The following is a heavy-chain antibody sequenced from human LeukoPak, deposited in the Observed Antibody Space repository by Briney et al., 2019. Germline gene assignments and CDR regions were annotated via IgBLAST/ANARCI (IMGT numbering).Heavy chain of an antibody. CDR2: IYYSGST. CDR3: ASWDGFLQVFGY. D-gene: IGHD2/OR15-2a*01. Sequence: SETLSLTCTVSGGSISSGGYYWSWIRQPPGKGLEWIGYIYYSGSTNYNPSLKGRVTISVDTSKNQFSLKLSSVTAADTAVYYCASWDGFLQVFGYWGQGTLVTVSS. V-gene: IGHV4-61*08. J-gene: IGHJ4*02. CDR1: GGSISSGGYY.